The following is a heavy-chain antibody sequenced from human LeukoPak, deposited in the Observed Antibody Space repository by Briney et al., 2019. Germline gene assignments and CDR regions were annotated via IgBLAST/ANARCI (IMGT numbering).Heavy chain of an antibody. CDR3: ARAPLVLQNRWWFDP. D-gene: IGHD1-14*01. V-gene: IGHV3-53*01. CDR1: GFSVSSSC. Sequence: GGSLRLSCAVSGFSVSSSCVSWVRQAPGKGLEWISVIDSGDYTDYADSVKGRFTLSRDNSKNTLYLQMNSLRAEDTAVYHCARAPLVLQNRWWFDPWGQGTLVTVSS. J-gene: IGHJ5*02. CDR2: IDSGDYT.